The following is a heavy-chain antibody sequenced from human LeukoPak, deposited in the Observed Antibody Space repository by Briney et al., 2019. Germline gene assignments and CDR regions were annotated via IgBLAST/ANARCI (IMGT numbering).Heavy chain of an antibody. CDR3: ARGRNGDYYFDY. J-gene: IGHJ4*02. CDR2: INAGNGNA. Sequence: ASVKVSCKASGYTFTSYAMHWVRQAPGQRLEWMGWINAGNGNAKYSQKFQGRVTITRDTSASTAYMELSSLRSEDTAVYYCARGRNGDYYFDYWGQGTLVTVSS. V-gene: IGHV1-3*01. D-gene: IGHD4-17*01. CDR1: GYTFTSYA.